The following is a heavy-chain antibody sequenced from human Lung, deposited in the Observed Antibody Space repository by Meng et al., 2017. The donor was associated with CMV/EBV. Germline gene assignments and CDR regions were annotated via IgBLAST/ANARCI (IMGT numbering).Heavy chain of an antibody. CDR3: ARRPWGLDV. Sequence: SCAASGFTFSSYWMSWVRQAPGKVLEWVANINQDGSEKYYVDSVEGRFTISRDNAKDSLYLQMNALRAEDTAVYYCARRPWGLDVWGQGTTVTVSS. J-gene: IGHJ6*02. CDR2: INQDGSEK. V-gene: IGHV3-7*01. CDR1: GFTFSSYW.